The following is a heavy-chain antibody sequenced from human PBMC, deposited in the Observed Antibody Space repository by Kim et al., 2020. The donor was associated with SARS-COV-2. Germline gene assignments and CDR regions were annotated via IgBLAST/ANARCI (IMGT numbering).Heavy chain of an antibody. CDR1: VGSISSYY. Sequence: SETLSLTCTVSVGSISSYYWSWIRHPPGKGLEWIGYIHYTGTTNHNPSLKSRVTISVDTSKNQFSPKLRSMTAADTAVYYRARGSSGRVHYYSMAVLGKG. J-gene: IGHJ6*03. D-gene: IGHD1-26*01. V-gene: IGHV4-59*01. CDR2: IHYTGTT. CDR3: ARGSSGRVHYYSMAV.